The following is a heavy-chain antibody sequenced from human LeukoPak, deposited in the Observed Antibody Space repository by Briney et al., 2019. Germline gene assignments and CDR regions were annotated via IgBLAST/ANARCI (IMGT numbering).Heavy chain of an antibody. Sequence: GESLKISCKAYGYNFFSNYWIAWVRQMPGKGLEWMGILYPAGSDSIYSPSFQGQVTISADKSISTAYLQWSSLRASDTAMYYCARRRLWGWSPEGNWFDPWGQGTLVTVSS. D-gene: IGHD4/OR15-4a*01. CDR1: GYNFFSNYW. CDR2: LYPAGSDS. V-gene: IGHV5-51*01. CDR3: ARRRLWGWSPEGNWFDP. J-gene: IGHJ5*02.